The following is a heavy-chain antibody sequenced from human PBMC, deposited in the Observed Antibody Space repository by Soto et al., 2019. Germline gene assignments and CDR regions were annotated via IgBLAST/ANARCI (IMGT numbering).Heavy chain of an antibody. J-gene: IGHJ4*02. V-gene: IGHV1-18*04. Sequence: ASVKVSCKASGYTFASFGVSWVRQAPGQGPEWMGWISGYNGKTKYAQKFQGRVTMTTDTSTNIAYMELRSLRSDDAAVYYCARDKMIDDFGLRSFDYWGQGTVVTVSS. CDR2: ISGYNGKT. CDR3: ARDKMIDDFGLRSFDY. CDR1: GYTFASFG. D-gene: IGHD3-10*01.